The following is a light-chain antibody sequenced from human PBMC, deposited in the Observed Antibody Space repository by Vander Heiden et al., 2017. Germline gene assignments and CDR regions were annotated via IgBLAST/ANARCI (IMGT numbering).Light chain of an antibody. J-gene: IGLJ1*01. CDR2: DVS. V-gene: IGLV2-14*01. CDR1: SSDVGGYNY. Sequence: QSALTQPASVSGSPGPSITISCTGTSSDVGGYNYVSWYQQHPGKAPKLMIYDVSNRPAGVSNRFSGSKSGNTASLTISGLQAEDEADYYCSSYTSSSLYVFGTGTKVTVL. CDR3: SSYTSSSLYV.